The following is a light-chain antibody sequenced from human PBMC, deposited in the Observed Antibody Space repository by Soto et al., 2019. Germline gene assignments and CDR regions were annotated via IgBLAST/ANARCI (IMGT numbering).Light chain of an antibody. CDR1: QSVSSNY. CDR3: QQYGSSPPYT. Sequence: EIVLTQSPGTLSLSPGEIATLSCRASQSVSSNYLAWYQQKPGQAPRLLIYGASSRATGIPDWFSGSGSGTDFTLTISRLEPGDFAVYYCQQYGSSPPYTFGQGTKLEIK. CDR2: GAS. J-gene: IGKJ2*01. V-gene: IGKV3-20*01.